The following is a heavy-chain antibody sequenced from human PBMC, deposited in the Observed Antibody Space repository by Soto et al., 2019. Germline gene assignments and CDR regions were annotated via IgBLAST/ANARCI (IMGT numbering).Heavy chain of an antibody. CDR1: GDSVSSSSAA. CDR2: TYYRSKWHN. CDR3: AKGRSYYYYYGVDV. Sequence: SQTLSLTCAISGDSVSSSSAAWNWIRQSPSRGLEWLGRTYYRSKWHNDYAVSVKSRITITPDTSRNQLSLHLNSVTPEDTAVYYCAKGRSYYYYYGVDVWGQGTTVTVSS. V-gene: IGHV6-1*01. J-gene: IGHJ6*02.